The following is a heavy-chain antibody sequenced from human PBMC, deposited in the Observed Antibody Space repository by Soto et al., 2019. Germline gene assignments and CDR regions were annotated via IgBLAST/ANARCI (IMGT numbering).Heavy chain of an antibody. CDR2: VSHDGRNT. V-gene: IGHV3-30*18. D-gene: IGHD6-19*01. J-gene: IGHJ4*02. CDR1: GFTFSDYA. Sequence: VQLVESGGGVVQPGRSLRLSCAASGFTFSDYAMHWVRQAPGKGLEWVAVVSHDGRNTHYADSVKGRFTISRDSSKNTVALEMTSLRAQNTAVYYCAKGGRQGLVTSDFNYWGQGALVTVSS. CDR3: AKGGRQGLVTSDFNY.